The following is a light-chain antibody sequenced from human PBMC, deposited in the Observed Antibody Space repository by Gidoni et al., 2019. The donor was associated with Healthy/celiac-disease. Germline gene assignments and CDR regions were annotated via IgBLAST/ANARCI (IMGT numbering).Light chain of an antibody. CDR3: QQRSNWS. Sequence: VLTQSPATLSLSPGERATLSCRDSQSVSSYLAWYQQKPGQAPRLLIYDASNRATGIPARFSGSGSGTDFTLNISSLEPEDFAVYYCQQRSNWSFGGGTKVEIK. CDR2: DAS. V-gene: IGKV3-11*01. J-gene: IGKJ4*01. CDR1: QSVSSY.